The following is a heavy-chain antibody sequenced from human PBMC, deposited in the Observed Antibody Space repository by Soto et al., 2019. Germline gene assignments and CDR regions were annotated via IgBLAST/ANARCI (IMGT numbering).Heavy chain of an antibody. CDR3: ARGGPGIAAAAIDY. CDR2: IIPILGLA. V-gene: IGHV1-69*02. D-gene: IGHD6-13*01. J-gene: IGHJ4*02. Sequence: QVQLVQSGAEVKKPGSSVKVSCKASGGTFSSDTISWVRQAPGQGLEWMGRIIPILGLANYAQKFQGRVTTTADKFTSTADMEQSSLRSDDTAVSYCARGGPGIAAAAIDYWGQGTLVTVSS. CDR1: GGTFSSDT.